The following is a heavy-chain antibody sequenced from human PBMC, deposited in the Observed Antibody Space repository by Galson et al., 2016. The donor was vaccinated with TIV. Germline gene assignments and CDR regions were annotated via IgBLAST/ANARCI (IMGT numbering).Heavy chain of an antibody. CDR2: ISGSGIST. V-gene: IGHV3-23*01. D-gene: IGHD3-10*02. Sequence: SLRLSCAASGFTFSSYVMTWVRQAPGKGLEWVSSISGSGISTYYAESVKGRFTISRDKSKNTLFLQMNSLRVEDTAVYYCAKDYVRVIPGTGTFDIWGQGIMVTVSS. CDR1: GFTFSSYV. CDR3: AKDYVRVIPGTGTFDI. J-gene: IGHJ3*02.